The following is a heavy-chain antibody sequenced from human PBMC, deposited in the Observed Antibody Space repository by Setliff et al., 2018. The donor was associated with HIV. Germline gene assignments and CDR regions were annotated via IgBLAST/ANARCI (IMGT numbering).Heavy chain of an antibody. Sequence: PSETLSLTCAVSGDAISDNNWWGWVRQPPGKGLEWIGQIYQSGDSNYNPSLKSRLTISLDKSKNEFSLKLSSVTAADTAIYFCTNSGRKIYYNTATYYHFDYWGQGTLVTVSS. CDR1: GDAISDNNW. D-gene: IGHD3-10*01. V-gene: IGHV4-4*02. CDR3: TNSGRKIYYNTATYYHFDY. CDR2: IYQSGDS. J-gene: IGHJ4*02.